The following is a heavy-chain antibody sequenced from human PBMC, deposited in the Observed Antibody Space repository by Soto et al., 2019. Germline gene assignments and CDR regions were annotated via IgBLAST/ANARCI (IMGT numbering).Heavy chain of an antibody. J-gene: IGHJ6*02. D-gene: IGHD5-18*01. Sequence: SETLSLTCTVSGGSISSGDYYWSWIRQPPGKGLEWIGYIYYSGSTYYNPSLKSRVTISLDTSKNQFSLKLSSVTAADTAVYYCACIFSGGYGYGFYYYGMDVWGQGTTVTVSS. V-gene: IGHV4-30-4*01. CDR3: ACIFSGGYGYGFYYYGMDV. CDR1: GGSISSGDYY. CDR2: IYYSGST.